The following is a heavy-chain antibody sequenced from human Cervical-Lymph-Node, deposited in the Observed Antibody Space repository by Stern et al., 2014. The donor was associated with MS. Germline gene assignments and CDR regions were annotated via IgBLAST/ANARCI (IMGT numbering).Heavy chain of an antibody. J-gene: IGHJ4*02. CDR3: ARYRYCSGGSCSMEFDY. V-gene: IGHV7-4-1*02. Sequence: QVQLVQSGSELKKPGASVKVSCKASGYSFTNNAMNWVRQAPGQGLEWMGRIDTNTGNPNYAQGFTGRVVFSLDTSVSTAYLQIISLKAKDSAVYYCARYRYCSGGSCSMEFDYWGQGTLVTVSS. D-gene: IGHD2-15*01. CDR2: IDTNTGNP. CDR1: GYSFTNNA.